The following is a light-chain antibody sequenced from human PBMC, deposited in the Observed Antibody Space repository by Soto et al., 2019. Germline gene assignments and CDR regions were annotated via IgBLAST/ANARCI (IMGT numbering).Light chain of an antibody. CDR3: QQYGSSRT. CDR1: RSISRY. V-gene: IGKV3-20*01. CDR2: GAS. Sequence: PGDSATLSCRASRSISRYLAWYQQKPGQAPSLLIYGASSRATGIPDRFSGSGSGTDFTLTISRLEPEDFAVYYCQQYGSSRTFGQGTKVDIK. J-gene: IGKJ1*01.